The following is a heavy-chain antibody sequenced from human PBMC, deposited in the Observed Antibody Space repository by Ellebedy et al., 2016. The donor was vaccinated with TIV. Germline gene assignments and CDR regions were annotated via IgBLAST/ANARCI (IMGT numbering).Heavy chain of an antibody. D-gene: IGHD5-24*01. Sequence: SGPTLVXPTQTLTLTCTFSGFSLSTSGMRVGWIRQPPGKALEWLARIDWDDDKFYSTSLKTRLTISKDTSKNQVVLTMTNMDPVDTATYYCARSLGVATTDFDYWGQGMPVTVSA. V-gene: IGHV2-70*04. CDR2: IDWDDDK. CDR3: ARSLGVATTDFDY. CDR1: GFSLSTSGMR. J-gene: IGHJ4*02.